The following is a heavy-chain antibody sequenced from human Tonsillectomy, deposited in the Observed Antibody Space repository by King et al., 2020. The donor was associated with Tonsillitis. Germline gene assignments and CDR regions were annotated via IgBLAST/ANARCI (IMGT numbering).Heavy chain of an antibody. V-gene: IGHV3-23*03. CDR3: AKGGGYSVYGNFDY. CDR1: GFIFSSYA. J-gene: IGHJ4*02. Sequence: VQLVESGGGLVQPGGSLRLSCAASGFIFSSYAMSWVRQAPGKGLEWVSVFYSGGSTTYYADSVKGRFTISRDNSKNTLYLQMNSLRAEDTAVYFCAKGGGYSVYGNFDYWGQGTLVTVSS. CDR2: FYSGGSTT. D-gene: IGHD5/OR15-5a*01.